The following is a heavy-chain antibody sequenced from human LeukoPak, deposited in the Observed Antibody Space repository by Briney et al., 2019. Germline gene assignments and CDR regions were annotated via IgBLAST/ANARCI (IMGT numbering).Heavy chain of an antibody. J-gene: IGHJ4*02. CDR2: INPSDGSI. CDR3: AKAPRNSSTMLDY. D-gene: IGHD6-13*01. CDR1: GYTFTSHW. V-gene: IGHV1-46*01. Sequence: ASVKVSCKASGYTFTSHWIQWVRQAPGQGLEWMGLINPSDGSIAYAHRFQGRVTVTRDTSASIVYMDLSSLRSEDTAVYYCAKAPRNSSTMLDYWGQGTLLTVSS.